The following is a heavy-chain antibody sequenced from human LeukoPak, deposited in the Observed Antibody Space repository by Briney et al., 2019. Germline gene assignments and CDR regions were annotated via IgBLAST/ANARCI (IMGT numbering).Heavy chain of an antibody. J-gene: IGHJ4*02. CDR3: ARDDASSSSFDY. CDR2: IYYSGST. D-gene: IGHD6-6*01. V-gene: IGHV4-61*08. Sequence: SQTLSLTCTVSGGSISSGDYYWSWIRQPPGKGLEWIGYIYYSGSTNYNPSLKSRVTISVDTPKSQFSLKLSSVTAADTAVYYCARDDASSSSFDYWGQGTLVTVSS. CDR1: GGSISSGDYY.